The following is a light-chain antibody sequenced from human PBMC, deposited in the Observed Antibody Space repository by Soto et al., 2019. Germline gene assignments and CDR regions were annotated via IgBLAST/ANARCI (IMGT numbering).Light chain of an antibody. CDR2: GNS. CDR1: SSNIGAGYD. J-gene: IGLJ2*01. Sequence: QLVLTQPPSVSGAPGQRVTISCTGSSSNIGAGYDVHWYQQLPGTAPKLLIYGNSNRPSGVPDRFSGSKSGTSASLAITGLQAEDGADYYCQSYNSSRGFSVLGGGTK. CDR3: QSYNSSRGFSV. V-gene: IGLV1-40*01.